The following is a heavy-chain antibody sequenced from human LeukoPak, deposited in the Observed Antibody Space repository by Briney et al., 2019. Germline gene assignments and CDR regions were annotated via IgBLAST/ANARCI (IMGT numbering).Heavy chain of an antibody. Sequence: GGSLRLSCAASGFTFSSYGMHWVRQAPGKGLEWVAVIWYDGSNKYYADSVKGRFTISRDNSKNTLYLQMNSLRAEDTAVYYCARDQYSRSSFDYLYHFMDVWGKGTTVTVSS. CDR3: ARDQYSRSSFDYLYHFMDV. D-gene: IGHD6-6*01. CDR1: GFTFSSYG. V-gene: IGHV3-33*01. CDR2: IWYDGSNK. J-gene: IGHJ6*03.